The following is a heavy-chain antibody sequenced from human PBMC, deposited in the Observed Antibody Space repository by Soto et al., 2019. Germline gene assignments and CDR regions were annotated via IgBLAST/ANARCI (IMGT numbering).Heavy chain of an antibody. V-gene: IGHV1-18*01. CDR3: ARGRYGDY. CDR1: GYIFTSYG. Sequence: QAHLVQSGPEVKKPGASVKVSCKGSGYIFTSYGIAWVRQAPGQGLEWMGWSSAHNGNTEYAQKFQGRVTVTRDTSTSTTYLELRSVRSDDTALYYCARGRYGDYWGQGALVTLYS. CDR2: SSAHNGNT. D-gene: IGHD4-17*01. J-gene: IGHJ4*02.